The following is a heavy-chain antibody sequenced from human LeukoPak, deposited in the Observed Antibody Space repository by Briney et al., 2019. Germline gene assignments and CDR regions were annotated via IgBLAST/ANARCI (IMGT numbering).Heavy chain of an antibody. D-gene: IGHD4-23*01. CDR2: IWYDGSNK. V-gene: IGHV3-33*01. CDR3: ARTRLRWSPYGMVV. Sequence: GRSLRLSCAASGFTFSSYGMHWVRQAPGKGLEWVAVIWYDGSNKYYADSVKGRFTISRDNSKNTLYLQMNSLRAEDTAVYYCARTRLRWSPYGMVVWGQGTKVTVSS. J-gene: IGHJ6*02. CDR1: GFTFSSYG.